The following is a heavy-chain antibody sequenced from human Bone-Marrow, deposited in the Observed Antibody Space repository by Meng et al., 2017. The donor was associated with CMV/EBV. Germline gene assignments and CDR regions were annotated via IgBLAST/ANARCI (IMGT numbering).Heavy chain of an antibody. D-gene: IGHD2-2*02. CDR1: GFTFSSYG. Sequence: GESLKISCAASGFTFSSYGIHWVRQAPGKGLEWVAFIRYDGSNKFYADSVKGRFTISRDNSKNTLFLQMNSLRAEDTAVYYCAKDGEIYQLLYYWYFDLWGRGTLVTGSS. CDR3: AKDGEIYQLLYYWYFDL. J-gene: IGHJ2*01. CDR2: IRYDGSNK. V-gene: IGHV3-30*02.